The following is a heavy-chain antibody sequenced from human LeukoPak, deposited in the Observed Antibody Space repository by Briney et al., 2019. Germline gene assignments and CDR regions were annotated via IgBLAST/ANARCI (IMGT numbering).Heavy chain of an antibody. CDR1: GYTFTSYA. CDR3: AREGGWYYDFWSGSNWFDP. CDR2: INTNTGNP. J-gene: IGHJ5*02. D-gene: IGHD3-3*01. Sequence: ASVKVSCKASGYTFTSYAMNWVRQAPGQGLEWMGWINTNTGNPTYAQGFTGRFVFSLDTSVSTAYLQICSLKAEDTAVYYCAREGGWYYDFWSGSNWFDPWGQGTLVIVSS. V-gene: IGHV7-4-1*01.